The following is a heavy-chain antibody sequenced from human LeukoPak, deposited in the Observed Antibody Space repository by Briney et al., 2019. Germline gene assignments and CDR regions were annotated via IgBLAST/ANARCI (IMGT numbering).Heavy chain of an antibody. D-gene: IGHD3-10*02. CDR3: AELGITMIGGV. CDR2: IYSDNT. Sequence: GGSLRLSCTVSGFTVSSNSMSWVRQAPGKGLEWVSFIYSDNTHYSDSVKGRFTISRDNAKNSLYLQMNSLRAEDTAVYYCAELGITMIGGVWGKGTTVTVSS. V-gene: IGHV3-53*01. J-gene: IGHJ6*04. CDR1: GFTVSSNS.